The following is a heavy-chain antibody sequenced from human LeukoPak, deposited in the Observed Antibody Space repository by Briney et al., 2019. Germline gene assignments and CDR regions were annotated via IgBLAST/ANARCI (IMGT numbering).Heavy chain of an antibody. CDR1: GFTHSHYW. CDR2: INPDGSDS. V-gene: IGHV3-74*01. J-gene: IGHJ4*02. D-gene: IGHD3-3*01. Sequence: GGSLTLSCAASGFTHSHYWMHWVRQPPGKGLAWVSRINPDGSDSYYADSVKGRFAMSRDNAKNTVYLQMDSLRAEDTALFYCVRQAVSGESGIAYWGRGTLVTVSS. CDR3: VRQAVSGESGIAY.